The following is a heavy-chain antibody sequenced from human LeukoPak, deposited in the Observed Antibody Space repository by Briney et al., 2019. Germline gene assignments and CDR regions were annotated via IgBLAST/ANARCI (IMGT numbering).Heavy chain of an antibody. CDR2: INPGGGST. CDR3: ARDPPPYYYDSRGYNFDY. J-gene: IGHJ4*02. V-gene: IGHV1-46*01. Sequence: ASVKVSCKASGYTFTSYYMHWVRQAPGQGLEWMGIINPGGGSTSYAQKFQGRVTITRDTSTSTVYMELSSLRSEDTAVYYCARDPPPYYYDSRGYNFDYWGQGTLVTVSS. CDR1: GYTFTSYY. D-gene: IGHD3-22*01.